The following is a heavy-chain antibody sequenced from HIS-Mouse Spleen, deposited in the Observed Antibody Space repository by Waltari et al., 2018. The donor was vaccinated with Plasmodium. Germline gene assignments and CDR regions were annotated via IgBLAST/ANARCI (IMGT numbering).Heavy chain of an antibody. J-gene: IGHJ2*01. D-gene: IGHD6-13*01. Sequence: QVQLVESGGGVVQPGRYRILSCAASDFPFSSYGMHWVRQAPGKGLEWVAVIWYDGSNKYYADSVKGRFTISRDNAKNSLYLQMNSLRAEDTAVYYCASSWYWYFDLWGRGTLVTVSS. CDR3: ASSWYWYFDL. V-gene: IGHV3-33*03. CDR1: DFPFSSYG. CDR2: IWYDGSNK.